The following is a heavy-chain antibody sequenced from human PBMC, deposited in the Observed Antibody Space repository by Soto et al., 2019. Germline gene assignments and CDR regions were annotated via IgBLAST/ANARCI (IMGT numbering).Heavy chain of an antibody. Sequence: HVQLRQWGAGLLKPSDTLSLTCAVYGESLNYYYWSWIRQAPGKGLEWIGEFYQGGSTHYNPSVKSPVPISGDMSSQQFSLKLTSVTAADTATSYCARGMWPDTFANWGQGTLVTVSS. CDR3: ARGMWPDTFAN. V-gene: IGHV4-34*01. CDR2: FYQGGST. CDR1: GESLNYYY. J-gene: IGHJ4*02. D-gene: IGHD3-16*01.